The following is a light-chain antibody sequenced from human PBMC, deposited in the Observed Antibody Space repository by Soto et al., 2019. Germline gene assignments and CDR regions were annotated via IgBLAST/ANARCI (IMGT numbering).Light chain of an antibody. Sequence: DIQMTQSPSTLSASVGDRVTITCRASQSISSWLAWYQQKPGKAPKLLIYKASSLESGDPSRFSGSGSGTEFTLTISSLQPDDFATYYCQQYNSYSGYTCDQGPKLEIK. J-gene: IGKJ2*01. CDR1: QSISSW. CDR3: QQYNSYSGYT. CDR2: KAS. V-gene: IGKV1-5*03.